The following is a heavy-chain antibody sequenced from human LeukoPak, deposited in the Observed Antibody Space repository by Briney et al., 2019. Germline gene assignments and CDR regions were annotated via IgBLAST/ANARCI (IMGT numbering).Heavy chain of an antibody. D-gene: IGHD3-10*01. V-gene: IGHV4-39*01. Sequence: SETLSLTCTVSGGSFSSGDYYWSWIRQPPGKGLEWIGSIYYSGSTYYNPSLKSRVTISVDTSKNQFSLKLSSVTAADTAVYYCASGGTHGVIDWFDPWGQGTLVTVSS. CDR3: ASGGTHGVIDWFDP. CDR2: IYYSGST. CDR1: GGSFSSGDYY. J-gene: IGHJ5*02.